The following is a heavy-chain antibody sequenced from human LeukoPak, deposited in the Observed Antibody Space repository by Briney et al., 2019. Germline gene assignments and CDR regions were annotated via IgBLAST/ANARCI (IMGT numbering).Heavy chain of an antibody. CDR1: GFTFSSYS. J-gene: IGHJ4*02. V-gene: IGHV3-21*01. D-gene: IGHD3-16*02. CDR3: ARGHGGIGNDN. CDR2: ISSRSSYI. Sequence: GGSLRLSCAASGFTFSSYSMNWVRQAPGKGLERVSYISSRSSYIYYADSVKGRFTISRDNAKNSLYLQMNSLRAEDTAVYYCARGHGGIGNDNWGQGTLVTVSS.